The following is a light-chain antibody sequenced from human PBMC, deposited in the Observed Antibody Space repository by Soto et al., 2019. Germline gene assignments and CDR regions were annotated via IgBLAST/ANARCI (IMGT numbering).Light chain of an antibody. V-gene: IGKV1-9*01. J-gene: IGKJ2*01. CDR2: AAS. Sequence: DIQLTQSPSFLSASVGDRVTITCRASQVITSHLAWYQQKPGKAPKLLIYAASTLQSGVPSRFSGSGSGTEFSLTISSLQPEDFAAYYCEQINIYPYTFGQGTKLQIK. CDR3: EQINIYPYT. CDR1: QVITSH.